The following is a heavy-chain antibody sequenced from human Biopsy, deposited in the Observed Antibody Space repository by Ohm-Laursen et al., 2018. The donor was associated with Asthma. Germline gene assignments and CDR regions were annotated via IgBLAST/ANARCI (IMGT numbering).Heavy chain of an antibody. D-gene: IGHD3-3*01. CDR1: GFTFSSYA. V-gene: IGHV3-23*01. CDR3: ASQSSGPDFWSGYYYFDY. Sequence: GSLRLSCATFGFTFSSYAMSWVRQAPGKGLEWVSAISGSGGSTYYADSVKGRFSISRDNSKNTLYLQMNSLRAEDTAVYYCASQSSGPDFWSGYYYFDYWGQGTLVTVSS. J-gene: IGHJ4*02. CDR2: ISGSGGST.